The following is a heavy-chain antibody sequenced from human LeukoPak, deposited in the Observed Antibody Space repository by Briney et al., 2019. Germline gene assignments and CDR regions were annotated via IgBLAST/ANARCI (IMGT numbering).Heavy chain of an antibody. CDR3: ARDHGYSYGPFDY. J-gene: IGHJ4*02. CDR1: GGSISSGDYY. D-gene: IGHD5-18*01. V-gene: IGHV4-30-4*01. CDR2: IYHSGST. Sequence: SQTLSLTCTVSGGSISSGDYYWSWIRQPPGKGLEWIGYIYHSGSTYYNPSLKSRVTISVDTSKNQFSLKLSSVTAADTAVYYCARDHGYSYGPFDYWGQGTLVTVSS.